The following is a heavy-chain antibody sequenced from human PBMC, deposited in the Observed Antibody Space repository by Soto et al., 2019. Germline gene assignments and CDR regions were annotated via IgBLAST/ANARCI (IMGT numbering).Heavy chain of an antibody. CDR3: VRVVAIPGYPDN. J-gene: IGHJ4*02. Sequence: QVQLVQSGAEVRQPASSVKVSCKTSGGTFSSYAISWVRQAPGQGLEWMGGIVPIVDTSTYAQKFQGRVTITADKSTSTVYMELSSLRSDDTAVYYCVRVVAIPGYPDNWCQGTLVTVSS. CDR2: IVPIVDTS. D-gene: IGHD5-12*01. CDR1: GGTFSSYA. V-gene: IGHV1-69*14.